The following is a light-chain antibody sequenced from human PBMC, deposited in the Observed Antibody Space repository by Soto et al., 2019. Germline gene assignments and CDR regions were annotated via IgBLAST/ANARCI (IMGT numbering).Light chain of an antibody. CDR3: SSYTSSSTPRV. CDR1: GSDVGGYNY. V-gene: IGLV2-14*01. Sequence: QSALTQPASVSGSPGQSITISCTGTGSDVGGYNYVSWYQQHPGKAPKLMIYDVSNRPSGVSNRFSGSKSGNTASLTISGLQAEDEADYYCSSYTSSSTPRVFGGGTKLTVL. CDR2: DVS. J-gene: IGLJ2*01.